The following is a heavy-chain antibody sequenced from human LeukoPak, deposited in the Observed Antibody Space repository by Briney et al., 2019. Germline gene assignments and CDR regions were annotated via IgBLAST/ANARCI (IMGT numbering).Heavy chain of an antibody. CDR1: GGSFSGYY. D-gene: IGHD3-10*01. V-gene: IGHV4-34*01. CDR3: ARVSGNYGSGSYLDY. CDR2: INHSGST. J-gene: IGHJ4*02. Sequence: SETLSLTCAVYGGSFSGYYCSWIRQPPGKGQEWIGEINHSGSTNYNPSLKGRVTISVDTSKNQFSPKLSSVTAADTAVYYCARVSGNYGSGSYLDYWGQGTLVTVSS.